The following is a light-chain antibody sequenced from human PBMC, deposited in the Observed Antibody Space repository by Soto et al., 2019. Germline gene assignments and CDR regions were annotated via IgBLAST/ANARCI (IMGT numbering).Light chain of an antibody. CDR2: GAS. CDR1: QSVSSSY. Sequence: EIVLTQSPGTLSLSPGERATLSCRASQSVSSSYLALYQQKPGQAPRLLIYGASSRATGIPDRFSGSGSGTDFTLTISRLEPEDFAVYYCQQYGSSPWTLRKENKVEIK. J-gene: IGKJ1*01. CDR3: QQYGSSPWT. V-gene: IGKV3-20*01.